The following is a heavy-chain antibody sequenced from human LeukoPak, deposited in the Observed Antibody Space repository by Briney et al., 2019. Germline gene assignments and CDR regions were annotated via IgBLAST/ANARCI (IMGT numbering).Heavy chain of an antibody. CDR3: ARDQGLSSYYYYMDV. CDR1: GFTFDDYG. J-gene: IGHJ6*03. V-gene: IGHV3-20*04. Sequence: GGSLRLSCAASGFTFDDYGMSWVRQAPRKGLEWVSGINWNGGSTGYADSVKGRFTISRDNAKNSLYLQMNSLRAEDTALYYCARDQGLSSYYYYMDVWGKGTTVTVSS. D-gene: IGHD3/OR15-3a*01. CDR2: INWNGGST.